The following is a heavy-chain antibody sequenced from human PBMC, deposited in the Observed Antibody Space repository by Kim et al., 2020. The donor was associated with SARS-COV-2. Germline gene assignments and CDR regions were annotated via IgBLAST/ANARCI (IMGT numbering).Heavy chain of an antibody. CDR3: AKDQLRYFGSSYYYYGM. J-gene: IGHJ6*01. D-gene: IGHD3-9*01. V-gene: IGHV3-30*18. CDR1: GFTFSSYG. CDR2: ISYDGSNK. Sequence: GGSLRLSCAASGFTFSSYGMHWVRQAPGKGLEWVAVISYDGSNKYYADSVKGRFTISRDNSKNTLYLQMNSLRAEDTAVYYCAKDQLRYFGSSYYYYGM.